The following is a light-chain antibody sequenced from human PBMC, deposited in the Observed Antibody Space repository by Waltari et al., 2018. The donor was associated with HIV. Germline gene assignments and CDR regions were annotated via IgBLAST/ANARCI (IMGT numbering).Light chain of an antibody. CDR1: RSDVGSYNL. V-gene: IGLV2-23*02. CDR3: CPYAHNDPWV. J-gene: IGLJ3*02. CDR2: EVS. Sequence: QSALTQPASVSGSPGQSITISCTGTRSDVGSYNLVSWYQHHPGKAPKLIISEVSKRPSGVSNRFSGSKSGTTASLTISGLQAEDEADYHCCPYAHNDPWVFGGGTRLTVL.